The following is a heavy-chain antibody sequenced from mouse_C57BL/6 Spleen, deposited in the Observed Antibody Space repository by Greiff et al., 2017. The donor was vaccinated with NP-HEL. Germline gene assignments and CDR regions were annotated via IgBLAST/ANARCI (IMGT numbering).Heavy chain of an antibody. V-gene: IGHV1-63*01. CDR1: GYTFTNYW. Sequence: VQLQQSGAELVRPGTSVKMSCKASGYTFTNYWIGWAKQRPGHGLEWIGDIYPGGGYTNYNEKFKGKATLTADKSSSPTYMQFSSLTSEDSAIYDCARTPYSGAMDYWGQGTSVTVSS. J-gene: IGHJ4*01. D-gene: IGHD2-12*01. CDR3: ARTPYSGAMDY. CDR2: IYPGGGYT.